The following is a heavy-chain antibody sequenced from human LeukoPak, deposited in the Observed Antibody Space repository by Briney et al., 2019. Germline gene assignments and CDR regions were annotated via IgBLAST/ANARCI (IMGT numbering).Heavy chain of an antibody. CDR1: GFTFSNAW. CDR2: IGGRGDTT. D-gene: IGHD2-8*02. J-gene: IGHJ4*02. Sequence: GGSLRLSCAASGFTFSNAWMSWVRQAPGKGLDWVSTIGGRGDTTFYADSVKGRFTISRDNSKDTVYLQMNSLGAEDTAVYYCAKEGLLGGYYFDLWGQGTLVTVSS. V-gene: IGHV3-23*01. CDR3: AKEGLLGGYYFDL.